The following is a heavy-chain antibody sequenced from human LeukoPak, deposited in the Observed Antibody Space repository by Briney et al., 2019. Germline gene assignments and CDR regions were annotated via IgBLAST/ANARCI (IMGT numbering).Heavy chain of an antibody. D-gene: IGHD1-26*01. V-gene: IGHV3-48*01. CDR1: GFTFSNYT. J-gene: IGHJ4*02. CDR3: ARSRGSYFYYFDY. CDR2: ISSSSSTI. Sequence: GGSLRLSCAASGFTFSNYTMNWVRQAPGKGLEWVSYISSSSSTIYYADSVKGRLTISRDNAKNALYLQMNSLRAEDTAVYYCARSRGSYFYYFDYWGQGTLVTVSS.